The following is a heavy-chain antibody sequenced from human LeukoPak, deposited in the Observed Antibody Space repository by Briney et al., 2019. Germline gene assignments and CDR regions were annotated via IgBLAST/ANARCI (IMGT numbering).Heavy chain of an antibody. CDR1: RFTFSSYA. CDR3: AKEVYCGRDCYNPGYGVDV. CDR2: MSGSGGRT. D-gene: IGHD2-21*02. Sequence: PGGSLRLSCAASRFTFSSYAMSWVRQASGKGLEWVSAMSGSGGRTYYTDSVKGRFTISRDNSKNTLSLQMNSLRDEDTATYYCAKEVYCGRDCYNPGYGVDVWGQGTTVTVSS. J-gene: IGHJ6*02. V-gene: IGHV3-23*01.